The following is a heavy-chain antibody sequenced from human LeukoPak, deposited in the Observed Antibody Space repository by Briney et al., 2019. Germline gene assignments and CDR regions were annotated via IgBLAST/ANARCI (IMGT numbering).Heavy chain of an antibody. J-gene: IGHJ4*02. V-gene: IGHV6-1*01. Sequence: SQTLSLTCAIFGDTVSINSAAWNWIRQSPSRGLEWLGRTYQRSKWYNDYAVSVKSRITINPDISKNQSSLQLNSVTPEDTAVYYCARSPSPYSSGWYFDYWGQGTLVTVSS. CDR3: ARSPSPYSSGWYFDY. D-gene: IGHD6-19*01. CDR2: TYQRSKWYN. CDR1: GDTVSINSAA.